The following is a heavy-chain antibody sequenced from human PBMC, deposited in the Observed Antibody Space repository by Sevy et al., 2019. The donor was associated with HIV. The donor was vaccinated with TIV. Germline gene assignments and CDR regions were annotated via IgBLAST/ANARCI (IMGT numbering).Heavy chain of an antibody. CDR2: IWNDGSNK. CDR1: GFTFSNYG. V-gene: IGHV3-33*01. CDR3: ARGGDFNDRSAKRDFDY. Sequence: GGSLRLSCAASGFTFSNYGMHWVRQAPGKGLEWVAVIWNDGSNKYYADSVKGRFTISRDKSKNTLYLQMNSLRVEDTAVYFCARGGDFNDRSAKRDFDYWGQGPLVTVSS. J-gene: IGHJ4*02. D-gene: IGHD3-22*01.